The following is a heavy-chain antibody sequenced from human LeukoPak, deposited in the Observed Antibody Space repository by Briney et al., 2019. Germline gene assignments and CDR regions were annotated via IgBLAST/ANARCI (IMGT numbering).Heavy chain of an antibody. CDR3: ARNMGDY. D-gene: IGHD2/OR15-2a*01. Sequence: GGSLRLSCTASGFTFSTYWMTWVRQAPGKGLEWVANINQDGSGKNYVDSVKGRFTISRDNAKNSLYLQMNSLRAEDTAVYYCARNMGDYWGQGTLVTVSS. CDR1: GFTFSTYW. V-gene: IGHV3-7*04. CDR2: INQDGSGK. J-gene: IGHJ4*02.